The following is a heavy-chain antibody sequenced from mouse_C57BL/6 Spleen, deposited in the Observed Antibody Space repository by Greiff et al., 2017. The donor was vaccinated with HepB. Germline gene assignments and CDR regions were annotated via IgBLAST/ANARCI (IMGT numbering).Heavy chain of an antibody. Sequence: EVKVEESGGGLVKPGGSLKLSCAASGFTFSSYAMSWVRQTPEKRLEWVATISDGGSYTYYPDNVKGRFTISRDNAKNNLYLQMSHLKSEDTAMYYCSREGGWGYFDYWGQGTTLTVSS. CDR3: SREGGWGYFDY. J-gene: IGHJ2*01. V-gene: IGHV5-4*01. CDR1: GFTFSSYA. CDR2: ISDGGSYT. D-gene: IGHD3-2*02.